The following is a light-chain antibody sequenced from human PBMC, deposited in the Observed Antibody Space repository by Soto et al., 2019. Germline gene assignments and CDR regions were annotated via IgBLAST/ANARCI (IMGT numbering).Light chain of an antibody. CDR3: QQAASFPIT. J-gene: IGKJ5*01. CDR2: TGS. V-gene: IGKV1-12*01. Sequence: DIQMTQSPSYVSASVGDRFTITFLASQGIKNWLAWYQQKPGKAPNLLIYTGSSLQSGVPSRFSGSGSGTDFTLTINSLQPEDFATYYCQQAASFPITFGQGTRLEIK. CDR1: QGIKNW.